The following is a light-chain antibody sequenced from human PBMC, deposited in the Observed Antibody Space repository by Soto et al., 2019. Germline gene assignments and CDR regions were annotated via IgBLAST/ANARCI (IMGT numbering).Light chain of an antibody. V-gene: IGKV3-11*01. Sequence: EIVLTQSPSTLSSSPGERATISCRASQSVSSSLAWYQQKPGQAPRLLIYDASNTATGIPARFSGSGSGTDFTLTISSLEPEDFAVYYCQHRSNWPLTFGGGTKVEIK. CDR1: QSVSSS. CDR2: DAS. CDR3: QHRSNWPLT. J-gene: IGKJ4*01.